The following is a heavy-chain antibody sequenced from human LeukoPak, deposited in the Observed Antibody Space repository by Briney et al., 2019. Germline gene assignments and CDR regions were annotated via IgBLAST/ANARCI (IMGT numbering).Heavy chain of an antibody. D-gene: IGHD2-15*01. CDR1: GGSISSYY. CDR2: IYYSGST. CDR3: AREIYCSGGSCSLDAFDI. V-gene: IGHV4-59*12. Sequence: SETLSLTCTVSGGSISSYYWSWIRQPPGKGLEWIGSIYYSGSTYYNPSLKSRVTISVDTSKNQFSLKLSSVTAADTAVYYCAREIYCSGGSCSLDAFDIWGQGIMVTVSS. J-gene: IGHJ3*02.